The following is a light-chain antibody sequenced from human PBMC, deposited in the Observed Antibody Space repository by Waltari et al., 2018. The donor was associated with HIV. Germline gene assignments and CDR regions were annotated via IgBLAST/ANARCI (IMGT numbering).Light chain of an antibody. CDR1: SSDLGGYHY. CDR2: DVS. V-gene: IGLV2-14*03. CDR3: SSYTSSSPYA. J-gene: IGLJ1*01. Sequence: QSALTQPASVSWSPGQSTTISCTRTSSDLGGYHYVSWYQQHPGKAPKLMIYDVSNRPSGVSNRFSGSKSGNTASLTISGLQAEDEADYYCSSYTSSSPYAFGTGTKVTVL.